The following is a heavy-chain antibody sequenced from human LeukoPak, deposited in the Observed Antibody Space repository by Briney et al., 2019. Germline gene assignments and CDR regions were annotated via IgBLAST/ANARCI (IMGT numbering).Heavy chain of an antibody. CDR3: ARVEGYFDWLLHNIYYFDY. CDR1: GYTFTRYG. J-gene: IGHJ4*02. Sequence: ASVKVSCKASGYTFTRYGISWVRQAPGQGLEWMGWISAYNGNTNYAQKLQGRVTMTTDTSTSTAYMELRSLRSDDTAVYYCARVEGYFDWLLHNIYYFDYWGQGTLVTVSS. CDR2: ISAYNGNT. D-gene: IGHD3-9*01. V-gene: IGHV1-18*01.